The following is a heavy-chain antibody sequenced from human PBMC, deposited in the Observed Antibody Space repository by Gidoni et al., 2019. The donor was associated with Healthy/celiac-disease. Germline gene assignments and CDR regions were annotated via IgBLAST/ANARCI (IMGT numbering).Heavy chain of an antibody. CDR2: ISGSGGST. D-gene: IGHD4-17*01. CDR1: GFTFSSYA. Sequence: EVQLLESGGGLVQPGGSLRLSCAASGFTFSSYAMSWVRQAPGKGLEWVAAISGSGGSTYYADSVKGRFTISRDNSKNTLYLQMNSLRAEDTAVYYCASLMTTVTTVDYWGQGTLVTVSS. CDR3: ASLMTTVTTVDY. V-gene: IGHV3-23*01. J-gene: IGHJ4*02.